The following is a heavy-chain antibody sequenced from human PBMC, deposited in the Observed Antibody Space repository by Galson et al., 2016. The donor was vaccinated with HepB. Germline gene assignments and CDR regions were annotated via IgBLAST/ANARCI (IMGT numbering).Heavy chain of an antibody. J-gene: IGHJ5*02. Sequence: SVKVSCKASGYTFTTYAMHWVRQAPGQRLEWMGWINAGNGNTKYSQKFQGRVTITRDASASTAYMELSSLRSEDTAVYYCARDSGSPNWFDPWGQGTLVTVSS. D-gene: IGHD1-26*01. CDR2: INAGNGNT. V-gene: IGHV1-3*01. CDR3: ARDSGSPNWFDP. CDR1: GYTFTTYA.